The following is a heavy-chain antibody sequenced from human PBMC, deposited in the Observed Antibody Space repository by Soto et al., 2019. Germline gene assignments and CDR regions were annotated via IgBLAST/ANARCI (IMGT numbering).Heavy chain of an antibody. J-gene: IGHJ6*02. Sequence: GESLKISCKGSGYSFTSYWIGWVRQMPGKGLEWMGIIYPGDSDTRYSPSFQGQVTISADKSISTAYLQWSSLKASDTAMYYCARQVAVAGGGYYYYGMDVWGQGTTVTSP. CDR2: IYPGDSDT. CDR1: GYSFTSYW. D-gene: IGHD6-19*01. CDR3: ARQVAVAGGGYYYYGMDV. V-gene: IGHV5-51*01.